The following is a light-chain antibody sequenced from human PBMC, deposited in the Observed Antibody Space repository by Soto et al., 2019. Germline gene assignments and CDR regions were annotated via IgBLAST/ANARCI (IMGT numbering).Light chain of an antibody. V-gene: IGKV1-5*03. Sequence: DIQITQSPSSLSASEGDRVTISCRASQSVSICLAWYQQKPGRAPKLLIYKSSILESGVPSRFSGSGSGTEFTLTISSLQPDDFATYYCQQFNTYPWTFGQGTKVDIK. CDR1: QSVSIC. J-gene: IGKJ1*01. CDR2: KSS. CDR3: QQFNTYPWT.